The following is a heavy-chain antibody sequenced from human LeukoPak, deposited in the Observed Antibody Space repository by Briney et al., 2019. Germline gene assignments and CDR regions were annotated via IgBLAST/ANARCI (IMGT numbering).Heavy chain of an antibody. CDR3: ARAGHYYDSSGYEY. V-gene: IGHV3-30-3*01. J-gene: IGHJ4*02. CDR1: GFTFSSYA. Sequence: PGRSLRLSCGASGFTFSSYAMHWVRQAPGKGLEWVAVISYDGSNKYYADSVKGRFTISRDNSKNTLYLQMNSLRAEDTAVYYCARAGHYYDSSGYEYWGQGTLVTVSS. CDR2: ISYDGSNK. D-gene: IGHD3-22*01.